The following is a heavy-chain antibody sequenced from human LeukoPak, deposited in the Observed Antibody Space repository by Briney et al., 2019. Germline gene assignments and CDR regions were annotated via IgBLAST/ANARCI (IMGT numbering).Heavy chain of an antibody. Sequence: ASVKVSCKVSGYTLTELSMHWVRQAPGQGLEWMGWISAHDGTRNYALKHEDRVAMTTDTSTSTAYMELRGLRSDDTAVYYCARRSTLYSSGRFYFDYWGQGTLVTVSS. V-gene: IGHV1-18*01. CDR3: ARRSTLYSSGRFYFDY. CDR1: GYTLTELS. J-gene: IGHJ4*02. D-gene: IGHD6-19*01. CDR2: ISAHDGTR.